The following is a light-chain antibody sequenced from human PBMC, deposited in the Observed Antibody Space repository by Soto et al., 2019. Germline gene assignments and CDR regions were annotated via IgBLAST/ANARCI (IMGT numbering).Light chain of an antibody. CDR1: QSVSSN. V-gene: IGKV3-15*01. CDR3: QQYSNWPIT. CDR2: GAS. Sequence: EIVMTQSPATLSVSPGERATLSCRASQSVSSNLAWYQQKPGQAPRLLIYGASTRATVISARFSGSGSGTEFTLTVSRLQSEDFAVYYCQQYSNWPITFGPGTKVDIK. J-gene: IGKJ3*01.